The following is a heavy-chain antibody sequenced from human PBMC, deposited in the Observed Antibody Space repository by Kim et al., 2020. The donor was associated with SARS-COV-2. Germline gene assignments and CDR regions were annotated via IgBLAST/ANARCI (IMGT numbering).Heavy chain of an antibody. CDR3: ARADYYDSSGYYFY. CDR1: GGTFSSYA. CDR2: IIPIFGTA. V-gene: IGHV1-69*13. J-gene: IGHJ4*02. D-gene: IGHD3-22*01. Sequence: SVKVSCKASGGTFSSYAISWVRQAPGQGLEWMGGIIPIFGTANYAQKFQGRVTITADESTSTAYMELSSLKSEDTAVYYCARADYYDSSGYYFYWGQGTLVTVSS.